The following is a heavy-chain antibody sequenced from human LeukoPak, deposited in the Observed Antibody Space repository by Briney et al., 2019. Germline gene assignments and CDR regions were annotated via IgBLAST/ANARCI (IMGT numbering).Heavy chain of an antibody. CDR2: IIPILGIA. J-gene: IGHJ6*02. CDR3: ARVRVVVTAGYYYYYGMDV. D-gene: IGHD2-21*02. V-gene: IGHV1-69*04. Sequence: SVKVSCKASGGTFSSYAISWVRQAPGQGLEWMGGIIPILGIANYAQKFQGRVTITADKSTSTAYMELSSLRSEDTAVYYCARVRVVVTAGYYYYYGMDVWGQGTMVTVSS. CDR1: GGTFSSYA.